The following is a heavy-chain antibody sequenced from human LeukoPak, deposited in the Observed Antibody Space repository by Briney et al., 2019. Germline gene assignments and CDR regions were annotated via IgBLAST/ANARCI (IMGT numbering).Heavy chain of an antibody. Sequence: GRSLRLSCAASGFTFSSYGMHWVRQAPGKGLEWVAVIWYDGSNKYYADSVKGRFTISRDNSKNTLYLQMNSLRAEDTAVYYCAKGWRSYGMDVWGQGTTVTVSS. J-gene: IGHJ6*02. CDR3: AKGWRSYGMDV. V-gene: IGHV3-33*06. CDR2: IWYDGSNK. D-gene: IGHD2-15*01. CDR1: GFTFSSYG.